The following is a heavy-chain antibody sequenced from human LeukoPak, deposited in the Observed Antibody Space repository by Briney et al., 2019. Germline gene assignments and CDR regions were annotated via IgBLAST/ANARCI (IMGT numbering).Heavy chain of an antibody. J-gene: IGHJ4*02. CDR3: ARGLSSLEQQLAHVTFDY. D-gene: IGHD6-13*01. V-gene: IGHV4-61*01. Sequence: SQTLSLTCTVSGDSISSGTYYWSWIRQPPGKGLEWIGYIYYSGSTNYNPSLKSRVTISVDTSKNQFSLKLSSVTAADTAVYYCARGLSSLEQQLAHVTFDYWGQGTLVTVSS. CDR1: GDSISSGTYY. CDR2: IYYSGST.